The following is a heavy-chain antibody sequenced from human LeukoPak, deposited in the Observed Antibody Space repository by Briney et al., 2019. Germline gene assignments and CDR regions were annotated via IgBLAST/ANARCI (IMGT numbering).Heavy chain of an antibody. CDR2: INPNSGGT. J-gene: IGHJ4*02. D-gene: IGHD6-6*01. V-gene: IGHV1-2*02. CDR1: GYTFTDYH. CDR3: AGGVSWHIDY. Sequence: ASVKVSCKASGYTFTDYHMHWVRQAPGQGLEWMGWINPNSGGTNSAQKFQGRVTMTRDTSNSTAYMELSRLRSDDTAIFYCAGGVSWHIDYWGQGTLVTVSS.